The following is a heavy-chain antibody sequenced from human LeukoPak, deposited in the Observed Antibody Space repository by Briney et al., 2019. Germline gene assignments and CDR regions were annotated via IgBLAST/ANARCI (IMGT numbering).Heavy chain of an antibody. CDR3: AKKTANCCGGCYLLHDH. CDR1: GFTFNNYG. D-gene: IGHD2-21*02. Sequence: PGGSLRLSCAASGFTFNNYGMTWVRQAPGKGLEWVSVISGSGARTYYADSVKGRFTISRDNSKNTLFLQMNTLRAEDTAVYYCAKKTANCCGGCYLLHDHWGHGTLVTVSS. J-gene: IGHJ4*01. V-gene: IGHV3-23*01. CDR2: ISGSGART.